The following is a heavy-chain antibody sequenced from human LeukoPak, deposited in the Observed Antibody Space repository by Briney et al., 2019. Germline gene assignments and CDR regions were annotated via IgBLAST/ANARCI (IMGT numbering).Heavy chain of an antibody. CDR3: ARRGTIDSGRPWN. Sequence: GASVKVPCKAYGYTFMSHGISWVRQAPGQGLEWMGWISGSSSNTNYAQRLQGRVTMTTDTSTTTAYMELRSLRSDDTAVYYCARRGTIDSGRPWNWGQGTLVTVSS. V-gene: IGHV1-18*01. CDR2: ISGSSSNT. CDR1: GYTFMSHG. J-gene: IGHJ4*02. D-gene: IGHD1-26*01.